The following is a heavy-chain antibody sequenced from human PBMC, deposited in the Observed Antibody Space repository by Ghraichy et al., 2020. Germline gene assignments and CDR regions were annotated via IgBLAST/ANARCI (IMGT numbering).Heavy chain of an antibody. CDR2: ISYDGSNK. V-gene: IGHV3-30*18. D-gene: IGHD6-13*01. CDR3: AKDAVYSSSGGGGWKYNWFDP. CDR1: GFTFSSYG. J-gene: IGHJ5*02. Sequence: GGSLRLSCAASGFTFSSYGMHWVRQAPGKGLEWVAVISYDGSNKYYADSVKGRFTISRDNSKNTLYLQMNSLRAEDTAVYYCAKDAVYSSSGGGGWKYNWFDPWGQGTLVTVSS.